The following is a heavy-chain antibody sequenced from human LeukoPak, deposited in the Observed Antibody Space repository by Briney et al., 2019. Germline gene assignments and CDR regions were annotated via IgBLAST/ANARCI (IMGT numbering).Heavy chain of an antibody. CDR3: AALRFGVVITISDVDF. D-gene: IGHD3-3*01. Sequence: GGSLRLSCAGSGFSFRSYVMNWVRQAPGKGLEWVSGISGSGGSTYYADSAKGRFTISRDNSKKTLYLQMNSLRAEDTAVYFCAALRFGVVITISDVDFWRQGTLVTVSS. V-gene: IGHV3-23*01. CDR2: ISGSGGST. CDR1: GFSFRSYV. J-gene: IGHJ4*02.